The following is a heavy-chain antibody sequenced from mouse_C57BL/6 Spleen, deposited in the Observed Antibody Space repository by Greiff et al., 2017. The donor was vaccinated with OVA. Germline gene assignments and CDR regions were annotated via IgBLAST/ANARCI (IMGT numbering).Heavy chain of an antibody. D-gene: IGHD3-3*01. J-gene: IGHJ3*01. CDR2: ISSGSSTI. Sequence: EVKLMESGGGLVKPGGSLKLSCAASGFTFSDYGMHWVRQAPEKGLEWVAYISSGSSTIYYADTVKGRFTISRDNAKNTLFLQMTSLRSEDTAMYYCARGTCLAYWGQGTLVTVSA. V-gene: IGHV5-17*01. CDR3: ARGTCLAY. CDR1: GFTFSDYG.